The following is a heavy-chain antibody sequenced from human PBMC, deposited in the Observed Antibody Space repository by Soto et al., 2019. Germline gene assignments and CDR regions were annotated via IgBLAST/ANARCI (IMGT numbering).Heavy chain of an antibody. V-gene: IGHV1-46*01. Sequence: QVQLVQSEAEVKKPGASVKVSCKASGYTFINYYIHWVRQAPGQGLEWLGMINPSSGHTNSAQKSKARVPLTRGPPTHKVAWDLGGLKYEEPAVYYGARSTARTYFDSWGQGTLVTFPS. D-gene: IGHD1-26*01. CDR2: INPSSGHT. J-gene: IGHJ4*02. CDR3: ARSTARTYFDS. CDR1: GYTFINYY.